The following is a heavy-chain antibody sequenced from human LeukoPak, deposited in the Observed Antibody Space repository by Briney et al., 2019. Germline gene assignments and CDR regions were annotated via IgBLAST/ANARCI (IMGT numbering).Heavy chain of an antibody. Sequence: PSETLSLTCTVSGGSISSSSYYWGWIRQPPGKGLEWTGSIYYSGSTYYNPSLKSRVTISVDTSKNQFSLKLSSVTAADTAVYYCARHSPVGIYYFDYWGQGTLVTVSS. CDR2: IYYSGST. J-gene: IGHJ4*02. D-gene: IGHD1-26*01. CDR3: ARHSPVGIYYFDY. V-gene: IGHV4-39*01. CDR1: GGSISSSSYY.